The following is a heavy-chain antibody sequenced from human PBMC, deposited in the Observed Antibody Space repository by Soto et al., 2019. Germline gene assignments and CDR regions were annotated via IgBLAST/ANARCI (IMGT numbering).Heavy chain of an antibody. V-gene: IGHV4-59*11. J-gene: IGHJ4*02. CDR3: ASMVRGVIIGYFDY. D-gene: IGHD3-10*01. Sequence: SQTLPLTCILSDGSISSHYWSSIRQPPGKGLEWIGYIYYSGSTNCNPSLKGRVTISLDTSKNQFSLKLSSVTAADTAVYYCASMVRGVIIGYFDYWGQGTMVTVSS. CDR2: IYYSGST. CDR1: DGSISSHY.